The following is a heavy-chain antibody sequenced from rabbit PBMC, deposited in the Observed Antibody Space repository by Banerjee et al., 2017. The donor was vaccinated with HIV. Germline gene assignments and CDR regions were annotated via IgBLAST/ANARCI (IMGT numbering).Heavy chain of an antibody. CDR1: GFSLSSSCN. D-gene: IGHD1-1*01. J-gene: IGHJ4*01. V-gene: IGHV1S40*01. CDR3: ARDVANDGYYTFNL. CDR2: IYIGTSGYT. Sequence: QSLEESGGDLVKPGASLTLTCTASGFSLSSSCNMCWVRQAPGKGLEWIACIYIGTSGYTSYASWAKGRFTISKTLTTVTLQMTSLTAADTATYFCARDVANDGYYTFNLWGPGTLVTDS.